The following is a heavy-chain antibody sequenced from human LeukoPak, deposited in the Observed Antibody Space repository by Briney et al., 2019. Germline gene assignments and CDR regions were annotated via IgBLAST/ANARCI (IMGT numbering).Heavy chain of an antibody. J-gene: IGHJ4*02. V-gene: IGHV3-49*02. Sequence: GRFTISRGDSKSIAYLQMNSLKTEDTAVYYCTRGSDDLGYFDYWGQGTLVTVPS. CDR3: TRGSDDLGYFDY. D-gene: IGHD3-3*01.